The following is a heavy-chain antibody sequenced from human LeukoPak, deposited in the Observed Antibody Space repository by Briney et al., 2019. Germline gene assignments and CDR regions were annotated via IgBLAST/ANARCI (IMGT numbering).Heavy chain of an antibody. D-gene: IGHD3-3*01. J-gene: IGHJ4*02. CDR1: GYTFTGYY. V-gene: IGHV1-2*06. CDR3: ARGLRFLEWLLSV. CDR2: INPNSGVT. Sequence: ASVKVSCKASGYTFTGYYMHWVRQAPGQGLEWMGRINPNSGVTNYAQKFQGRVTMTRDTSISTAYMELSRLRSDDTAVYYCARGLRFLEWLLSVWGQGTLVTVSS.